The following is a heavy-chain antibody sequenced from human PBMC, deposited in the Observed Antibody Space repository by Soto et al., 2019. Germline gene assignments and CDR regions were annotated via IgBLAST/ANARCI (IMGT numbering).Heavy chain of an antibody. CDR3: ARDSYSSSSPAGY. CDR2: ISYDGSNK. V-gene: IGHV3-30-3*01. Sequence: PGGSLRLSCAASGFTFSSYAMHWVRQAPGKGLEWVAVISYDGSNKYYADSVKGRFTISRDNSKNTLYLQMNSLRAEDTAVYYCARDSYSSSSPAGYWGQGTLVTVSS. J-gene: IGHJ4*02. CDR1: GFTFSSYA. D-gene: IGHD6-6*01.